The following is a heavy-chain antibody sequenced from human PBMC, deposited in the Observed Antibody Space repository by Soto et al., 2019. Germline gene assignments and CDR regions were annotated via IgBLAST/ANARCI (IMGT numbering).Heavy chain of an antibody. J-gene: IGHJ4*02. D-gene: IGHD2-15*01. CDR1: GVTFSTYT. CDR2: ISPGIDIR. Sequence: QVHLVQSGAEVKKPGSSVQVSCKASGVTFSTYTLYWVRQSPGQGLEWMGGISPGIDIRDYSQKFKGRVTITADESTRRVYMLLSTLIAEDTALYYCAGGMCFGGRCYVDVWGQGTLVTVSS. V-gene: IGHV1-69*01. CDR3: AGGMCFGGRCYVDV.